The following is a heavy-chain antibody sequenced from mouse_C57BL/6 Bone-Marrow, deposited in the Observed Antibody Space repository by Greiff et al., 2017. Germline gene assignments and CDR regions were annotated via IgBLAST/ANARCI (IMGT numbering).Heavy chain of an antibody. J-gene: IGHJ3*01. V-gene: IGHV1-18*01. CDR2: INPNNGGT. CDR3: AKGETAQAPFAY. D-gene: IGHD3-2*02. Sequence: EVQLVESGPELVKPGASVKIPCKASGYTFTDYNMDRVKQSPGKSLEWIGDINPNNGGTIYNQKFKGKATLTVDKSSSTAYMELRSLTSEDTAVYYCAKGETAQAPFAYWGQGTLVTVSA. CDR1: GYTFTDYN.